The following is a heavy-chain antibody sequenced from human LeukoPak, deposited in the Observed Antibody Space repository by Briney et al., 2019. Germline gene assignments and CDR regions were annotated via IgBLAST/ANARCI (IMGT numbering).Heavy chain of an antibody. Sequence: GGSLRLSCAASGFTLTTYAMNWVRQAPGKGLEWVSAVVGNGNTYYADSVKGRFTISRDTSKNMPYLQMNSLRAEDTAVYYCARAAQPGFDPWGQGTLVTVSS. V-gene: IGHV3-23*01. CDR1: GFTLTTYA. CDR3: ARAAQPGFDP. CDR2: VVGNGNT. D-gene: IGHD1-14*01. J-gene: IGHJ5*02.